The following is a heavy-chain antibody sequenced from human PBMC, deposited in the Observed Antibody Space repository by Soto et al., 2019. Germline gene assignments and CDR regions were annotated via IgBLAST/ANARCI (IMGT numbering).Heavy chain of an antibody. CDR3: ARGMLWPTTQLNY. J-gene: IGHJ4*02. CDR1: GGSFSGYY. CDR2: INHSGST. V-gene: IGHV4-34*01. Sequence: PSETLSLTCAVYGGSFSGYYWSWIRQPPGKGLEWIGEINHSGSTNYNPSLKSRVTISVDTSKNQFSLKLSSVTAADTAVYYCARGMLWPTTQLNYWGQGTLVTVS. D-gene: IGHD2-2*01.